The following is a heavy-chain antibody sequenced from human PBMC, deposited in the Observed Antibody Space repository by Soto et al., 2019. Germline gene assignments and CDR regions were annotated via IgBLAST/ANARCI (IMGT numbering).Heavy chain of an antibody. CDR3: ARDKITGLFDY. CDR2: INHSGST. J-gene: IGHJ4*02. V-gene: IGHV4-34*01. D-gene: IGHD2-8*02. Sequence: SETLSLTCAVYGGSFSGYYWTWIRQPPGTGLEWIGEINHSGSTNYNPSLKSRVTISVDTSKNQFSLRLTSVTAADTAVYYCARDKITGLFDYWGQGTLDTVSS. CDR1: GGSFSGYY.